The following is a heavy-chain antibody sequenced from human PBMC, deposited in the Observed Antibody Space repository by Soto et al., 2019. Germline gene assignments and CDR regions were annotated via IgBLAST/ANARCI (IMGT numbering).Heavy chain of an antibody. V-gene: IGHV3-9*01. CDR1: GFTFDDYA. CDR2: ISWNSGSI. D-gene: IGHD3-10*01. CDR3: ATDRGTGGSGSYHAANYYYYMDV. Sequence: EVQLVESGGGLVQPGRSLRLSCAASGFTFDDYAMHWVRQAPGKGLEWVSGISWNSGSIGYADSVKGRFTISRDNAKNSFFLQRNSLRADDRAWYYCATDRGTGGSGSYHAANYYYYMDVWGKGTTVTVSS. J-gene: IGHJ6*03.